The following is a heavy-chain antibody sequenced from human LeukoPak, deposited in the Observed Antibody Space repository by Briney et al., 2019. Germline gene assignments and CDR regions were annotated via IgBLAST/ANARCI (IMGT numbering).Heavy chain of an antibody. J-gene: IGHJ5*02. CDR1: VGTFSSYA. V-gene: IGHV1-69*01. Sequence: ASVTVSCKASVGTFSSYAISWVRQAPGQGLEWMGGIIPIFGTANYAQKFQGRVTITADESTSTAYMELSSLRSEDTAVYYCASVPYSSSWNNWFDPWGQGTLVTVSS. CDR3: ASVPYSSSWNNWFDP. CDR2: IIPIFGTA. D-gene: IGHD6-13*01.